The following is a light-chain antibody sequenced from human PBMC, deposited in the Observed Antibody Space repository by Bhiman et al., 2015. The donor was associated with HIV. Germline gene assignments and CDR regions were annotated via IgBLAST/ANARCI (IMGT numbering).Light chain of an antibody. CDR3: SSYTSSRNFYV. CDR2: LNY. V-gene: IGLV1-40*01. Sequence: QSVLTQPPSVSGAPGQRITVSCTGTSSNIGAPHDVHWYQQFPGRPPKLLIFLNYNRPSGVPDRFSGSKSGTSASLTITGLQAEDEADYFCSSYTSSRNFYVFGTGTKVTVL. J-gene: IGLJ1*01. CDR1: SSNIGAPHD.